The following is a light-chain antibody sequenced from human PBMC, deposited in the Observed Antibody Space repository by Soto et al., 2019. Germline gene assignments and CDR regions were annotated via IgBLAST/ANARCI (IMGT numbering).Light chain of an antibody. CDR2: RDS. J-gene: IGLJ3*02. CDR1: NIGSKD. V-gene: IGLV3-9*01. CDR3: QVWDSSNWV. Sequence: SYELTQPLSVSVALGQTASISCGRNNIGSKDVHWYQQKPGQAPALVIYRDSNRPSGIPERLSGSNSGNTATLTISRAQAGDEADYYCQVWDSSNWVFGGGTKLTVL.